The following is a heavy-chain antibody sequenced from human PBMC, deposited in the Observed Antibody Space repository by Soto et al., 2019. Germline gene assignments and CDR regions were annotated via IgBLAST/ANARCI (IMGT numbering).Heavy chain of an antibody. J-gene: IGHJ4*02. CDR2: ISYDGSNK. D-gene: IGHD3-10*01. CDR1: GFTFSSYA. CDR3: ARVQKMGPFGELTHFDY. Sequence: GGSLRLSCAASGFTFSSYAMHWVRQAPGKGLEWVAVISYDGSNKYYADSVKGRFTISRDNSKNTLYLQMNSLRAEDTAVYYCARVQKMGPFGELTHFDYWGQGTLVTVSS. V-gene: IGHV3-30-3*01.